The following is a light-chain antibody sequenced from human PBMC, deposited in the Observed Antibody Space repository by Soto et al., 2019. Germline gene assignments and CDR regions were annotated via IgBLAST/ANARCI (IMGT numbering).Light chain of an antibody. J-gene: IGLJ3*02. Sequence: QSVLTQPPSASGTPGQRVTISCSGSRSNVGTNHVNWYQQFPGSAPKLLIHSGDQRPSGVPDRFSGSESGTSASLAISGLLSADEADYYCAVWDDGLTAGVFGGGTKLTVL. V-gene: IGLV1-44*01. CDR1: RSNVGTNH. CDR3: AVWDDGLTAGV. CDR2: SGD.